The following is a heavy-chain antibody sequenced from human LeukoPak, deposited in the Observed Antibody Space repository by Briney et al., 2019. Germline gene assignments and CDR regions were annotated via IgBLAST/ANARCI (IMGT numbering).Heavy chain of an antibody. V-gene: IGHV3-23*01. Sequence: PGGSLRLSCAASGFTVSSNYMNWVRQAPGKGLEWDSGISGGGGSVYYADSVKGRFTISRDNSKNTLYLQMNSLRAEDTAVYYCAKDISRINVIVVAPGRGIDYWGQGTLVTVSS. CDR1: GFTVSSNY. CDR2: ISGGGGSV. CDR3: AKDISRINVIVVAPGRGIDY. J-gene: IGHJ4*02. D-gene: IGHD3-22*01.